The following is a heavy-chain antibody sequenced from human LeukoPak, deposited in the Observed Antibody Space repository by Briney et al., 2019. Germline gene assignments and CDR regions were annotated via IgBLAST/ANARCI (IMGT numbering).Heavy chain of an antibody. CDR2: MNPNSGNT. V-gene: IGHV1-8*01. J-gene: IGHJ6*03. CDR1: GYTFTSYD. Sequence: ASVKVSCKASGYTFTSYDINWVRQATGQGLEWMGWMNPNSGNTDYAQKFQGRVTMTRDTSISTAYMELSRLRSDDTAVYYCARVVATEDYYYYMDVWGKGTTVTISS. CDR3: ARVVATEDYYYYMDV. D-gene: IGHD5-12*01.